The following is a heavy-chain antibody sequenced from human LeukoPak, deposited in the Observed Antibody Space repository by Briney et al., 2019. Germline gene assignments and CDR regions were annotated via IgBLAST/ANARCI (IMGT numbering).Heavy chain of an antibody. CDR1: VFIFNSYV. V-gene: IGHV3-30*18. J-gene: IGHJ6*03. D-gene: IGHD1-26*01. Sequence: PGGSLRLSFAASVFIFNSYVIHWVRQAPGKGLEWVAVISYDGSDKYYADSVKGRFTVSRDNSKNTLYLQMSSLRDEDTAVYFCAKDTGSYKALYYYYYMDVWGRGTTVTVSS. CDR3: AKDTGSYKALYYYYYMDV. CDR2: ISYDGSDK.